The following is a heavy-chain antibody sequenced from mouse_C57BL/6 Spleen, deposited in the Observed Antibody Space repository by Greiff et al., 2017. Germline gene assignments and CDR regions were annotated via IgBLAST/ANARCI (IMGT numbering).Heavy chain of an antibody. Sequence: VQLQQPGAELVKPGASVKLSCKASGYNFTSYWMHWVKQRPGRGLEWIGRIDPNSGGTKYNEKFKSKATLTVDKPSSTAYMQLSSLTSEDAAVYYCARRDDGYFFDYWGQGTTLTVSS. D-gene: IGHD2-3*01. V-gene: IGHV1-72*01. CDR2: IDPNSGGT. CDR1: GYNFTSYW. J-gene: IGHJ2*01. CDR3: ARRDDGYFFDY.